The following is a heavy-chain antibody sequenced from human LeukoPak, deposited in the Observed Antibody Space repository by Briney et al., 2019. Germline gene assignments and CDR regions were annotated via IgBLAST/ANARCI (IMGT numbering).Heavy chain of an antibody. D-gene: IGHD1-26*01. CDR1: GFTFSSYW. V-gene: IGHV3-7*03. J-gene: IGHJ6*03. CDR2: IKQDGSEK. Sequence: TGGSLRLSCAASGFTFSSYWMSWVRQAPGKGLEWVANIKQDGSEKYYVDSVKGRFTISRDNAKNSLYLQMNSLRAEDTAVYYCAKDSKIVGATFRSYHYMDVWGKGTAVTVSS. CDR3: AKDSKIVGATFRSYHYMDV.